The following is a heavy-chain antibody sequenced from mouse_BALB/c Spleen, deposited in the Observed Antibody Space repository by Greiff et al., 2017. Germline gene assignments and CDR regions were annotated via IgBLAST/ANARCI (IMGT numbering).Heavy chain of an antibody. D-gene: IGHD1-1*01. V-gene: IGHV5-6-3*01. CDR2: INSNGGST. CDR3: ARDTTVVTPGHFDY. Sequence: EVQLVESGGGLVQPGGSLKLSCAASGFTFSSYGMSWVRQTPDKRLELVATINSNGGSTYYPDSVKGRFTISRDNAKNTLYLQMSSLKSEDTAMYYCARDTTVVTPGHFDYWGQGTTLTVSS. CDR1: GFTFSSYG. J-gene: IGHJ2*01.